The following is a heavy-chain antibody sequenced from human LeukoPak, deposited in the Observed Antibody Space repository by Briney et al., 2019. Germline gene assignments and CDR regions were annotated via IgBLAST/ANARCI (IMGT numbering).Heavy chain of an antibody. D-gene: IGHD3-22*01. V-gene: IGHV1-46*01. CDR2: INPSGGST. J-gene: IGHJ4*02. Sequence: VSVKVSCKASGYTFISYYMHWVRQAPGQGLEWMGIINPSGGSTTYAQKFQDRVTMTRDTSTSTVYMELSSLRSEDTAVYYCARDSRYDSSGYSFDYWGQGTLVTVSS. CDR3: ARDSRYDSSGYSFDY. CDR1: GYTFISYY.